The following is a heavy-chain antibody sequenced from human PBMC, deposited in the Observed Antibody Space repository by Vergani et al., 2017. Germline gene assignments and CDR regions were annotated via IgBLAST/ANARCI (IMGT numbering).Heavy chain of an antibody. CDR3: ARDRVVGGSYYVAYFDY. CDR1: GGPFSSYA. Sequence: QVQLVQSGAEVKKPGSSVKVSCKASGGPFSSYAISWVRQAPGQGLEVMGGILSLFGTAKYAQKFQGRVTITADESTSTAYMERSSLRSEDTAVYYCARDRVVGGSYYVAYFDYWGQGTLVTVSS. V-gene: IGHV1-69*01. J-gene: IGHJ4*02. CDR2: ILSLFGTA. D-gene: IGHD1-26*01.